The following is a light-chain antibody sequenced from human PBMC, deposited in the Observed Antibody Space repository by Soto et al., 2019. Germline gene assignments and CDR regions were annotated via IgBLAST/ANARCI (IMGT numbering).Light chain of an antibody. CDR2: LGS. CDR3: MQALQTPLT. V-gene: IGKV2-28*01. Sequence: DIVITQSPLSLPVTPGEPASISCRSSQSLLHSNGYNYLDWYLQKPGQSPQLLIYLGSNRSSGVSDRFSGSXSGTDFTLKIXRVEAEYVGXYYCMQALQTPLTFGGGTKVEIK. CDR1: QSLLHSNGYNY. J-gene: IGKJ4*01.